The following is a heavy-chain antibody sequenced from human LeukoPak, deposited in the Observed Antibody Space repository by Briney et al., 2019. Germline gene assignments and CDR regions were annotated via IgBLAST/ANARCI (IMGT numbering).Heavy chain of an antibody. CDR3: AKAEKKGSSRPFNY. CDR2: ISGSGGST. J-gene: IGHJ4*02. D-gene: IGHD6-19*01. CDR1: GFTFSSYA. V-gene: IGHV3-23*01. Sequence: PGGSLRLSCAASGFTFSSYAMSWVRQAPGKGLQWVSGISGSGGSTYYADSVKGRFTISRDNPMNTLFLQMNSLRAEDTAVYYCAKAEKKGSSRPFNYWGQGSLLTVSS.